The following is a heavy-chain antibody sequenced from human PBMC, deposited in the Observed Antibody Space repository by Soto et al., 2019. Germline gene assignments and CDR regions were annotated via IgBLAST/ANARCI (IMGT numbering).Heavy chain of an antibody. V-gene: IGHV3-23*01. J-gene: IGHJ4*02. CDR2: ISGSGGST. D-gene: IGHD6-13*01. Sequence: GGSLRLSCAASGFTFSSYAMSWVRQAPGKGLEWVSAISGSGGSTYYADSVKGRFTISRDNSKNTLYLQMNSLRAEDTAVYYCAKVGDSSSWFKSSWPEVDYWGQGTLVTVSS. CDR1: GFTFSSYA. CDR3: AKVGDSSSWFKSSWPEVDY.